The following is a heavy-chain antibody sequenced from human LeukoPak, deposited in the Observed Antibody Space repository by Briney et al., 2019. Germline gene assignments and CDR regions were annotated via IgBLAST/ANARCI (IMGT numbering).Heavy chain of an antibody. CDR3: AGELAVAGV. CDR1: GFTFSTYS. CDR2: ITGSSRTI. Sequence: GGSLRLSCAASGFTFSTYSMNWVRQAPGKGLEWVSYITGSSRTIYYADSVKGRFTISRDNAKNSLYLQMNSLRAEDTAVYYCAGELAVAGVWVQGTLVTVSS. J-gene: IGHJ1*01. V-gene: IGHV3-48*04. D-gene: IGHD6-13*01.